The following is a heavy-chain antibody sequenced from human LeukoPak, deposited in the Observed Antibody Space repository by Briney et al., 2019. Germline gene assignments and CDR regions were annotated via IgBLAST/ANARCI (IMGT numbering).Heavy chain of an antibody. V-gene: IGHV4-4*09. J-gene: IGHJ4*02. Sequence: SETLSLTCTVSGGSISSYYWSWIRQPPGKRLEWIGQIYARGSTNYNPSLRSRVTISLDTSKNQFSLNLNSVTAADTAVYYCARGSGWYGDYFEYWGQGTLVTVSS. CDR3: ARGSGWYGDYFEY. D-gene: IGHD6-19*01. CDR2: IYARGST. CDR1: GGSISSYY.